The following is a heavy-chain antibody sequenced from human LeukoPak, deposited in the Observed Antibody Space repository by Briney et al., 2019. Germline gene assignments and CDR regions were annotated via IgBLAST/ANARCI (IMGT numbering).Heavy chain of an antibody. D-gene: IGHD6-6*01. CDR2: IYYSGST. CDR3: ARDWGVSARPGYMDV. Sequence: SDTLSLTCTVSGYSISTGYYWDWIRQPPGKGLEWIGHIYYSGSTNYNPSLKSRVTISVDTSKNQFSLKLSSVTAADTAVYYCARDWGVSARPGYMDVWGKGTTVTVSS. CDR1: GYSISTGYY. J-gene: IGHJ6*03. V-gene: IGHV4-38-2*02.